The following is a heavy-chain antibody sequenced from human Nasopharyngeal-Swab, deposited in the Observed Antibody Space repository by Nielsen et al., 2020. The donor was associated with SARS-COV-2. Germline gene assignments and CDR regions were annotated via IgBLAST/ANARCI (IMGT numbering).Heavy chain of an antibody. CDR2: INSDGSST. V-gene: IGHV3-74*01. CDR3: ARDIADPRYGDYVLDY. J-gene: IGHJ4*02. CDR1: GFTFSSYW. D-gene: IGHD4-17*01. Sequence: GGSLRLSCAASGFTFSSYWMHWVRQAPGKGLVWVSRINSDGSSTSYADSVKGRFTISRDNSKNTLYLQMNSLRAEDTAVYYCARDIADPRYGDYVLDYWGQGTLVTVSS.